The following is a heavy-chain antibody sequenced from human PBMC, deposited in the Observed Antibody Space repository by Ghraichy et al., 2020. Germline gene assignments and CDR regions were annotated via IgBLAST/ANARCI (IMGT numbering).Heavy chain of an antibody. D-gene: IGHD3-3*01. CDR2: INSDGSST. CDR1: GFTFSTYW. V-gene: IGHV3-74*01. J-gene: IGHJ4*02. Sequence: GGSLRLSCVASGFTFSTYWMHWVRQAPGKGLVWVSRINSDGSSTSYADSVKGRFTISRDNAKNTLYLQMNSLRAEDTAVYYCAREDGFWSGPGSYWGQGTLVTVSS. CDR3: AREDGFWSGPGSY.